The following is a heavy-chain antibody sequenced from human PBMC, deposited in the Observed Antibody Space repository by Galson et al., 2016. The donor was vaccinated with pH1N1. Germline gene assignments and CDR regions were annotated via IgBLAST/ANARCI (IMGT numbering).Heavy chain of an antibody. CDR2: ISASGTIT. CDR3: EKNGTSIFGVITSPGHNYDVDV. V-gene: IGHV3-23*01. CDR1: GFIFRNYA. Sequence: SLRLSCAASGFIFRNYAMSWVRQAPGKGLEWVSAISASGTITYYADSVKGRYIISRDNSGNTLYLQMNSLRAEDTAAYYCEKNGTSIFGVITSPGHNYDVDVWGQGTTIIVSS. J-gene: IGHJ6*03. D-gene: IGHD3-3*01.